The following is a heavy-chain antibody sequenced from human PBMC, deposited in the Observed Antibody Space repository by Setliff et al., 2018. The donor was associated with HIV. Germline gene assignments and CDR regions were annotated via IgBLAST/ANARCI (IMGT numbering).Heavy chain of an antibody. CDR2: ISAYNGNT. Sequence: GASVKVSCKASGYTFTSYGISWVRQAPGQGLEWMGWISAYNGNTNYAQKLQGRVTVTTDTSTSTAYMELRSLRSDDTAVYYCARDSLPYSSGPLHYYYYMDVWGKGTTVTVSS. D-gene: IGHD6-19*01. V-gene: IGHV1-18*01. CDR1: GYTFTSYG. CDR3: ARDSLPYSSGPLHYYYYMDV. J-gene: IGHJ6*03.